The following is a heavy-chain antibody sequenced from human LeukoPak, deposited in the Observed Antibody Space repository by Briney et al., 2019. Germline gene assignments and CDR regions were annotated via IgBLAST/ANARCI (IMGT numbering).Heavy chain of an antibody. Sequence: GASVKVSCKASGYTFTSYGISWVRQAPGQGLEWMGWIGAYNGNTDYAQKLQGRVTMTTDTSTSTAYMELRSLRSDDTAVYYCARRTSSGRFDYWGQGTLVTVSS. CDR2: IGAYNGNT. J-gene: IGHJ4*02. CDR1: GYTFTSYG. CDR3: ARRTSSGRFDY. D-gene: IGHD6-19*01. V-gene: IGHV1-18*01.